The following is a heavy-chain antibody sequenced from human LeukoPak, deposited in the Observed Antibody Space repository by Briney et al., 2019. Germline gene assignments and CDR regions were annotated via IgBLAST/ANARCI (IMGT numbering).Heavy chain of an antibody. CDR2: IYTSGSS. D-gene: IGHD2/OR15-2a*01. Sequence: PSETLSLTCTVSGGSINSYYWSWIRQPAGKGLEWIGRIYTSGSSNYNPSLKSRVTMSVDTSKNQFSLRLNSVTAADTAVYYCAQKAPFSPGYSQQWGQGTLVTVSS. CDR1: GGSINSYY. J-gene: IGHJ1*01. CDR3: AQKAPFSPGYSQQ. V-gene: IGHV4-4*07.